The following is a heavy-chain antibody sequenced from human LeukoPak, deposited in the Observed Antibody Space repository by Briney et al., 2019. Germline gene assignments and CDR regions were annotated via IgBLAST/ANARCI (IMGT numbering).Heavy chain of an antibody. CDR3: ARDLDSSGWYGEWGY. Sequence: PGGSLRLSCAVSGFTSADYGMSRVRQAPGPELKWVTGINGNGGSTGYADSVKGRFTISRDNAKNSLYLQMNSLRAEDTALYYCARDLDSSGWYGEWGYWGQGTLVTVSS. J-gene: IGHJ4*02. CDR2: INGNGGST. CDR1: GFTSADYG. D-gene: IGHD6-19*01. V-gene: IGHV3-20*04.